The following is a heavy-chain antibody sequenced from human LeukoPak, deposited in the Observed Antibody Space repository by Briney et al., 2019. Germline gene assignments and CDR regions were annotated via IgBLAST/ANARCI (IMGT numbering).Heavy chain of an antibody. CDR3: ARSSGVVIHNWFDP. CDR2: IYYSGST. CDR1: GGPIRGSSYY. V-gene: IGHV4-39*01. D-gene: IGHD3-3*01. J-gene: IGHJ5*02. Sequence: SETLSSTSTVSGGPIRGSSYYWSWIPQPPGKGLDWIGTIYYSGSTYYNPSLKSRVTISADTSKNQLSLKVRSVTAADTAVYYCARSSGVVIHNWFDPWGQGTLVTVSS.